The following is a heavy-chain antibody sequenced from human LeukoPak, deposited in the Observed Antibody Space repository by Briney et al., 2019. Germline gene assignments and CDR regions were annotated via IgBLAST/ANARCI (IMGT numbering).Heavy chain of an antibody. CDR3: ARDLFIETTGDGPWWFDP. D-gene: IGHD4-17*01. J-gene: IGHJ5*02. V-gene: IGHV3-23*01. CDR1: GFTFSSYA. Sequence: PGGSLRLSCAASGFTFSSYAMSWVRQAPGKGLEWVSAISGSGGSTYYADSVKGRFTISRDNSKNTLYLQMNSLRAEDAAVYYCARDLFIETTGDGPWWFDPWGQGTLVTVSS. CDR2: ISGSGGST.